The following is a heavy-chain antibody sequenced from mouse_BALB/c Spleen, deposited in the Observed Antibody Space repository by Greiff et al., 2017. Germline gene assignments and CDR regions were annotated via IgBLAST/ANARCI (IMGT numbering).Heavy chain of an antibody. Sequence: VQLHQSGAELAKPGASVKMSCKASGYTFTSYWMHWVKQRPGQGLEWIGYINPSTGYTEYNQKFKDKATLTADKSSSTAYMQLSSLTSEDSAVYYCARGGFDYWGQGTTLTVSA. V-gene: IGHV1-7*01. CDR3: ARGGFDY. J-gene: IGHJ2*01. CDR1: GYTFTSYW. CDR2: INPSTGYT.